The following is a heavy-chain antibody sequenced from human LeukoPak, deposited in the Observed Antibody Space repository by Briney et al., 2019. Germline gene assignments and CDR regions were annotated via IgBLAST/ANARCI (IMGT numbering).Heavy chain of an antibody. V-gene: IGHV4-61*01. CDR2: IYYSGST. J-gene: IGHJ6*02. Sequence: PSETLSLTCTVSGDSISSGSDYYWSWIRQPPGKGLEWIGYIYYSGSTKYNPSLKSRVTISVDTSKNQYSLKLRSVTAADTAVYYCARGGSGYDSFYYYGMDVWGQGTTVTVS. CDR3: ARGGSGYDSFYYYGMDV. D-gene: IGHD5-12*01. CDR1: GDSISSGSDYY.